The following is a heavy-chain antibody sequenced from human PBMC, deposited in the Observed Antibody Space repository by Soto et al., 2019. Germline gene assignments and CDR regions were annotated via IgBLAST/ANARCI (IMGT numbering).Heavy chain of an antibody. CDR2: ISYDGSNK. V-gene: IGHV3-30*03. CDR1: GFTFSSYG. J-gene: IGHJ4*02. Sequence: QVQLVESGGGVVQPGRSLRLSCAASGFTFSSYGMHWVRQAPGKGLEWVAVISYDGSNKYYADSVKGRFTISRDNSKNTLYLQMNSLRAEDTAVYYRAIGPYFDYWGQGTLVTVSS. CDR3: AIGPYFDY.